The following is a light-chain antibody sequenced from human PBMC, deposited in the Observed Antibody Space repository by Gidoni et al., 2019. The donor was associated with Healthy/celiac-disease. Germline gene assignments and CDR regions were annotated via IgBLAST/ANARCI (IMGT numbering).Light chain of an antibody. Sequence: SPSSLSASVGDRVTITCRASQSISSYLNWYQQKPGKAPKLMIYAASSFQSGFPSRFSGSGSGTDFTLTISRLQPEDFATYYCQQSYSTPFTFGGGTKVEIK. V-gene: IGKV1-39*01. CDR3: QQSYSTPFT. J-gene: IGKJ4*01. CDR1: QSISSY. CDR2: AAS.